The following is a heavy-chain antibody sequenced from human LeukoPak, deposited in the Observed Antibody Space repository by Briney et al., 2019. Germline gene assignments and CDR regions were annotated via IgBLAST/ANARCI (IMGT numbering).Heavy chain of an antibody. CDR3: AREAIYGSPLFDY. J-gene: IGHJ4*02. Sequence: GGSLRLSCAASGFTFNSYGMHWVRQAPGKGLEWVAVISYDGSNKYYADSVKGRFTISRDNSKNTLYLQMNSLRAEDTAVYYCAREAIYGSPLFDYWGQGTLVTVSS. CDR1: GFTFNSYG. D-gene: IGHD6-13*01. CDR2: ISYDGSNK. V-gene: IGHV3-30*03.